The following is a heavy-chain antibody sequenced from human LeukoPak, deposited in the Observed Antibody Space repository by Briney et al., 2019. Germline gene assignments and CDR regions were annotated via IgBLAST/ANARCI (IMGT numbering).Heavy chain of an antibody. CDR3: ARDAYGIAVAGTSLDY. CDR1: GFTFSSYG. V-gene: IGHV3-33*01. CDR2: IWYDGSNK. J-gene: IGHJ4*02. Sequence: GGSLRLSCAASGFTFSSYGMHWVRQAQGKGLEWVAVIWYDGSNKYYADSVKGRFTISRDNSKNTLYLQMNSLRAEDTAVYYCARDAYGIAVAGTSLDYWGQGTLVTVSS. D-gene: IGHD6-19*01.